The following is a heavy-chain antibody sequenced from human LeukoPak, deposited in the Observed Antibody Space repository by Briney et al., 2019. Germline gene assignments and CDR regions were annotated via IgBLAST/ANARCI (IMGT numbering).Heavy chain of an antibody. V-gene: IGHV4-59*12. CDR3: ARDKRHSYGKYFDP. CDR2: ISLGNT. Sequence: SETLSLTCSLSGDTLSTYYWNWIRQTPGRGLEWIGHISLGNTEYIPSLKSRVTISVDTSKNEFYLRLTSVTAADTALYFCARDKRHSYGKYFDPWGQGTLVSVSS. D-gene: IGHD5-18*01. J-gene: IGHJ4*02. CDR1: GDTLSTYY.